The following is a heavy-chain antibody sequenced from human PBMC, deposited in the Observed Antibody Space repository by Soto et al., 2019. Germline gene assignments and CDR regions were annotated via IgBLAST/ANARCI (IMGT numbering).Heavy chain of an antibody. CDR3: ARSRGTIVVPAASNYYYYGMDV. CDR1: GYSVTSGSY. V-gene: IGHV4-38-2*02. Sequence: SETLSLTCTVSGYSVTSGSYWGWFRQPPEKGLEWIGSVYLSGHTYHNPSLMSRVTISIDTSKNQFSLKLSSVTAADTAVYYCARSRGTIVVPAASNYYYYGMDVWGQGTTVTVSS. CDR2: VYLSGHT. D-gene: IGHD2-2*01. J-gene: IGHJ6*02.